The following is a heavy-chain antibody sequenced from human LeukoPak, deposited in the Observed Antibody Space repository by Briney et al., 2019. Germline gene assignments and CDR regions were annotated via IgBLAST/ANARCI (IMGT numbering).Heavy chain of an antibody. CDR1: GFTFSSYV. D-gene: IGHD4-17*01. CDR3: ARDDNGDNWFDP. CDR2: IWYDGSNK. Sequence: GGSLRLSCAASGFTFSSYVLHWVRQAPGKGLEWVAVIWYDGSNKYYVDSVKGRFTISRDNPKNTLYLQMSSLRSEDTAVYYCARDDNGDNWFDPWGQPRLVGVSS. J-gene: IGHJ5*02. V-gene: IGHV3-33*01.